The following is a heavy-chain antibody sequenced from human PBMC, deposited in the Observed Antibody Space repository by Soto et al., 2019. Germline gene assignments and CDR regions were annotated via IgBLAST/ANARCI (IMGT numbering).Heavy chain of an antibody. Sequence: QLQLQESGPGLVKPSETPSLTCIVSGGSISSTNSYWGWIRQPPGMGLEWIGTINYGGTTYYHPFLRSRVTISVDTSKNQFSLRLSAVTAADTAVYYCAGVTTTAWGGFWGQGTLVTVSS. V-gene: IGHV4-39*05. CDR2: INYGGTT. J-gene: IGHJ4*02. CDR3: AGVTTTAWGGF. CDR1: GGSISSTNSY. D-gene: IGHD6-25*01.